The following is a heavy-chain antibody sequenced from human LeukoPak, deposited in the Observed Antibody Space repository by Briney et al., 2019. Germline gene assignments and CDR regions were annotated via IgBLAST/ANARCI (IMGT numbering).Heavy chain of an antibody. J-gene: IGHJ4*02. D-gene: IGHD6-13*01. V-gene: IGHV3-21*01. Sequence: KPGGSLRLSCAASGFTFSSYEMNWVRQAPGKGLEWVSSISSSSSYIYYADSVKGRFTISRDNAKDSLYLQMNSLRAEDTAVYYCARGIAAAGTNYWGQGTLVTVSS. CDR2: ISSSSSYI. CDR3: ARGIAAAGTNY. CDR1: GFTFSSYE.